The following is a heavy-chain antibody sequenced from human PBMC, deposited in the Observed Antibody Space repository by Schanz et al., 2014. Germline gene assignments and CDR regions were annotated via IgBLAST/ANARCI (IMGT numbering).Heavy chain of an antibody. D-gene: IGHD6-13*01. CDR3: ARGLIAAAGGAFDY. CDR1: GFTFRGYA. V-gene: IGHV3-23*01. Sequence: EVQLLESGGGLVQPGGSLRLSCAASGFTFRGYAMSWVRQAPGRGLEWVSSISSGGGSTYYADSVKGRFTISRDNSKNTLYLQMNSLRPEDTAVYYCARGLIAAAGGAFDYWGQGTLVAVSA. CDR2: ISSGGGST. J-gene: IGHJ4*02.